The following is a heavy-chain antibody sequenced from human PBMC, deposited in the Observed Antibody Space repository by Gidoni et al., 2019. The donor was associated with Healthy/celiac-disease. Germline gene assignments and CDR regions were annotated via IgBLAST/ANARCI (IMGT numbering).Heavy chain of an antibody. CDR3: ARDPTYYYDSSGYLNDAFDI. CDR2: ISYDGSNK. D-gene: IGHD3-22*01. CDR1: GFTFRSSA. V-gene: IGHV3-30*01. J-gene: IGHJ3*02. Sequence: QVQLVESGGGVVQPGRSLRLPCAASGFTFRSSALHWVRQAPGKGLEWGAVISYDGSNKYYADSVKGRFTISRDNSKNTLYLQMNSLRAEDTAVYYCARDPTYYYDSSGYLNDAFDIWGQGTMVTVSS.